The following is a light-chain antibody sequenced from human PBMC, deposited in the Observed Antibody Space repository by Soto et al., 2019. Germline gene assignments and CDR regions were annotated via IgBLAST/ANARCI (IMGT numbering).Light chain of an antibody. J-gene: IGKJ1*01. Sequence: DIQMTQSPSSLSASVGDRVTITCRASQRISTYLNWYQQKPGKAPXXLIYDASNLQSGVPSRFSGGGSGTDFTLTISSLQSEDFAFYYCQQFHYWWTFGQGTKVDIK. CDR1: QRISTY. V-gene: IGKV1-39*01. CDR2: DAS. CDR3: QQFHYWWT.